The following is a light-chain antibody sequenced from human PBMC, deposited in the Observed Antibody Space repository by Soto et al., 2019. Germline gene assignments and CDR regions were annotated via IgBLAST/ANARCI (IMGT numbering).Light chain of an antibody. CDR3: QQYNNWPLT. Sequence: ETVMTQSPATLSLSPGEGATLSCRASQSVSSKLVWYQQKPGQAPRFLIYGASTRATGIPARFRGSGSGTEFTLTIDSLQSEDFAVYYCQQYNNWPLTFGGGTKVDIK. J-gene: IGKJ4*01. CDR1: QSVSSK. CDR2: GAS. V-gene: IGKV3-15*01.